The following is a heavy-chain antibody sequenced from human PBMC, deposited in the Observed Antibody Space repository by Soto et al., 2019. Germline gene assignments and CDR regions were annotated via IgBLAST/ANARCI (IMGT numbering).Heavy chain of an antibody. V-gene: IGHV4-59*08. CDR3: ARTNVLYGDYLFDY. Sequence: SETLSLTCTVSGGSISSYYWSWIRQPPGKGLEWIGYIYYSGSTNYNPSLKSRVTISVDTSKNQFSLKLSSVTAADTAVYYCARTNVLYGDYLFDYWGQGTLVTVSS. CDR2: IYYSGST. D-gene: IGHD4-17*01. J-gene: IGHJ4*02. CDR1: GGSISSYY.